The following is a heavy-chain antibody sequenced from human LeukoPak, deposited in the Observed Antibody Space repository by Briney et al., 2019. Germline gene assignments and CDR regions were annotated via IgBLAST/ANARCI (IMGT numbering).Heavy chain of an antibody. J-gene: IGHJ5*02. V-gene: IGHV1-2*06. D-gene: IGHD3-22*01. Sequence: ASVKVSCKASGYTFTGYYMHWVRQAPGQGLEWMGRINPNSGGTNYAQKFQGRVTMTRDTSISTAYMELSRLRSDDTAVYYCARVSGYYDSSGYYHPLGFDPWGQGTLVTVSS. CDR1: GYTFTGYY. CDR3: ARVSGYYDSSGYYHPLGFDP. CDR2: INPNSGGT.